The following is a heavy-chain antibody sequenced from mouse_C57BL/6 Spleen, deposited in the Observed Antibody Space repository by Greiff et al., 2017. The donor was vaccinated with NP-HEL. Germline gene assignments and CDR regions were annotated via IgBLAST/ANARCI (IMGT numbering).Heavy chain of an antibody. J-gene: IGHJ4*01. CDR3: SYSNWRAYAMDY. CDR1: GYTFTSYW. Sequence: QVQLQQPGAELVKPGASVKLSCKASGYTFTSYWMHWVKQRPGQGLEWIGIIHPNSGSTNYNEKFKSKATLTVDKSSSTAYMQLSSLTSEDSAVYYCSYSNWRAYAMDYWGQGTSVTVSS. CDR2: IHPNSGST. D-gene: IGHD2-5*01. V-gene: IGHV1-64*01.